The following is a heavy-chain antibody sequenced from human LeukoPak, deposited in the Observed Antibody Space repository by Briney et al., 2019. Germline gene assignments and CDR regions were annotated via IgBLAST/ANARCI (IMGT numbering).Heavy chain of an antibody. CDR1: GFTFSSYA. V-gene: IGHV3-30*14. Sequence: GGSLRLSCAASGFTFSSYAMHWVRQAPGKGLEWVAVISYDGSNKYYADSVKGRFTISRGNSKNTLYLQMSSLRGEDTAVYYCVKDPQQQLVGYYYGMDVWGQGTTVTVSS. D-gene: IGHD6-13*01. CDR2: ISYDGSNK. J-gene: IGHJ6*02. CDR3: VKDPQQQLVGYYYGMDV.